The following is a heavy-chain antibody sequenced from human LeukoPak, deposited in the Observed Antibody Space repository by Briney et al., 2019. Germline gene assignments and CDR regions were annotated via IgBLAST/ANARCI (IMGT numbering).Heavy chain of an antibody. CDR2: ISTSSSYI. Sequence: RPGGSLRLSCAASGFTFSSYSMNWVRQAPGKGLEWVSSISTSSSYIYYADSVKGRFTISRDDAKNSLYLQMDSLRAEDTAVYYCARGAAVAGSDYWGQGTLVTVSS. CDR1: GFTFSSYS. CDR3: ARGAAVAGSDY. J-gene: IGHJ4*02. V-gene: IGHV3-21*01. D-gene: IGHD6-19*01.